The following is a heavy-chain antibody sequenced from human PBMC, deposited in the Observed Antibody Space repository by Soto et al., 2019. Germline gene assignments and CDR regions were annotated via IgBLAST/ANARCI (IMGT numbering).Heavy chain of an antibody. J-gene: IGHJ5*02. CDR3: ARDRADYYDSSGYCFWFDP. CDR1: GFAFSSYW. D-gene: IGHD3-22*01. V-gene: IGHV3-7*01. Sequence: PGGSLRLSCAASGFAFSSYWMSWVRQAPGKGLEWVANIKQDGSEKYYVDSVKGRFTISRDNAKNSLYLQMNSLRAEDTAVYYCARDRADYYDSSGYCFWFDPWGQGTLVTVSS. CDR2: IKQDGSEK.